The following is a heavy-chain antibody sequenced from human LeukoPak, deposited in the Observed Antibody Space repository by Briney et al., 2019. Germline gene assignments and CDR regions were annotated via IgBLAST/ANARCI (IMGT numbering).Heavy chain of an antibody. CDR3: ATDRDGYRKNWYRFHY. D-gene: IGHD5-24*01. CDR2: IKHDGTET. V-gene: IGHV3-7*04. CDR1: EFIFRNYW. J-gene: IGHJ4*02. Sequence: PGGSLRLSCAASEFIFRNYWMIWVRQAPGKGLEWVANIKHDGTETNYVDSVKGRSTISRDNAKKSLYLQMNSLRAEDSAVYYCATDRDGYRKNWYRFHYWGQGTRVAVSS.